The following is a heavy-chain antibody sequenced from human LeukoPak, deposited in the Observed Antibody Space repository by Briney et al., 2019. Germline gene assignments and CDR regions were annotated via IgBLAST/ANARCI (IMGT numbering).Heavy chain of an antibody. V-gene: IGHV4-31*03. J-gene: IGHJ4*02. Sequence: SETLSLTCTVSGGSISSGGYYWSWIRQHPGKGLEWIGYIYYSGSTYYNPSLKSRVTISVDTSKNQFSLKLSSVTAADTAVYYCARVDSGRYYSDYWGQGTLVTVSS. CDR2: IYYSGST. CDR3: ARVDSGRYYSDY. CDR1: GGSISSGGYY. D-gene: IGHD1-26*01.